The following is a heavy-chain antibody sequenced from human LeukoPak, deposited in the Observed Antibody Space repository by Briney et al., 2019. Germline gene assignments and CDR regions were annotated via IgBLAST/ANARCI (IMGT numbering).Heavy chain of an antibody. Sequence: SETLSLTCTVSGGSISSYYWSWIRQPPGEGLEWIGYISNSGSTNYNPSLKSRVTISVDTSNNHFSLKLSSVTAADTAVYYCARQGGGSYYFDYWGQGTLVTVSS. V-gene: IGHV4-59*08. CDR3: ARQGGGSYYFDY. D-gene: IGHD2-15*01. J-gene: IGHJ4*02. CDR2: ISNSGST. CDR1: GGSISSYY.